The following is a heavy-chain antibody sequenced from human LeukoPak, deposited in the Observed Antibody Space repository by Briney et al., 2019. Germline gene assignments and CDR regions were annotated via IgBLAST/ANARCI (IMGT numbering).Heavy chain of an antibody. V-gene: IGHV4-30-2*01. J-gene: IGHJ4*02. D-gene: IGHD3-16*01. CDR2: IYHSGST. CDR1: GGSISSGGYY. CDR3: ARTGERTLRLDY. Sequence: SQTLSLTCTVSGGSISSGGYYWSWIRQPPGKGLEWIGYIYHSGSTYYNPSLKSRVTISVDRSENQFSLKLSSVTAADTAVYYCARTGERTLRLDYWGQGTLVTVSS.